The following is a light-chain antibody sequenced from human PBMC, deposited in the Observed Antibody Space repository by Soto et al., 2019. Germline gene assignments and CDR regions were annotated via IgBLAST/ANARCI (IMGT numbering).Light chain of an antibody. CDR3: QQYGYPSWT. J-gene: IGKJ1*01. Sequence: EIVLTQSPGTLSLSPGERATLSCRASQSVDSKDLAWYQQKPGQAPRILIFAASSRATGIPDRFSGSGSGTDFTLTISRLEPGDFAVYNCQQYGYPSWTFGQGTKVEIK. V-gene: IGKV3-20*01. CDR1: QSVDSKD. CDR2: AAS.